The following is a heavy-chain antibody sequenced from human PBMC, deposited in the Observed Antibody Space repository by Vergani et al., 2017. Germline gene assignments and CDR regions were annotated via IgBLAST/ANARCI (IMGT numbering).Heavy chain of an antibody. CDR3: ARDHPFGSSYFFDY. CDR2: IDSSRGTI. J-gene: IGHJ4*02. CDR1: GFIFSGYS. Sequence: EVQLVESGGGLVQAGGSLRLSCTASGFIFSGYSMNWVRQAPGKGREWISYIDSSRGTIYYADSVKGRFTISRDNGKNSLFLQMNSLRDEDTAVYYCARDHPFGSSYFFDYWGQGTLVTVSS. D-gene: IGHD6-6*01. V-gene: IGHV3-48*02.